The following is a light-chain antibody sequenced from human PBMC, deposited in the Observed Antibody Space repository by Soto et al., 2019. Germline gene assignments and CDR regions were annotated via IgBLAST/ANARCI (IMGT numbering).Light chain of an antibody. CDR3: QQYKSHPPT. V-gene: IGKV1-16*02. CDR2: GAS. Sequence: DIQMTQSPSSLSASVGDRVSFTCRASQDIDGYLAWYQQRPGEAPESLIFGASNLLDDAPSKFIGSGSGSDFTLTISSLQPEDSATYFCQQYKSHPPTFGQGTKLEI. J-gene: IGKJ2*01. CDR1: QDIDGY.